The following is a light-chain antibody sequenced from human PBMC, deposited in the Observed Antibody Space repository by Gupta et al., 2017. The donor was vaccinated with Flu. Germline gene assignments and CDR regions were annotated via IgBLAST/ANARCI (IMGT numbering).Light chain of an antibody. CDR2: GAS. Sequence: ATLSLSPGERATLSCWASQTIASNYLAWYQQKPGQAPRLLISGASSRATGIPDRFSGSGSGTDFTLTIRRLEPEDFAVYYCQQYGSSLRTFGQGTKVEIK. CDR3: QQYGSSLRT. J-gene: IGKJ1*01. CDR1: QTIASNY. V-gene: IGKV3-20*01.